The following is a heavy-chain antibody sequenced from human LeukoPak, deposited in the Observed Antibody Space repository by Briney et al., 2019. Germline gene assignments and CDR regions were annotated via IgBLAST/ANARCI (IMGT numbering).Heavy chain of an antibody. V-gene: IGHV3-23*01. D-gene: IGHD6-13*01. J-gene: IGHJ4*02. Sequence: PGGSLRLSCAASGFTFSSYGMSWVRQAPGKGLEWVSTISDNVGRTYYADSVEGRFTISRDNSKNTLYLQMNSLRAEDTAVYYCAKEGGSSWYGAVNPCDYWGQGTLVTVSS. CDR1: GFTFSSYG. CDR2: ISDNVGRT. CDR3: AKEGGSSWYGAVNPCDY.